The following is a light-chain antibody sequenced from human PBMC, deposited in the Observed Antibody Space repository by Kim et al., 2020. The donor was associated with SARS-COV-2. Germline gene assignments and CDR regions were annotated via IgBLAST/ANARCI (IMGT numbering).Light chain of an antibody. V-gene: IGLV3-19*01. Sequence: ALGQTVPITCQGDSLRGYYASWFRQKSGQDPILVIYGDKNRPSGIPDRFSGSGSGNTASLTITGAQAEDEADYYCNSRDSSGNHVLFGGGTQLTVL. CDR3: NSRDSSGNHVL. CDR1: SLRGYY. J-gene: IGLJ3*02. CDR2: GDK.